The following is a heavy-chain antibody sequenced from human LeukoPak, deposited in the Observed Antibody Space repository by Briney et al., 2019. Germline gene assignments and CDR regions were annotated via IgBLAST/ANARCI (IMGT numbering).Heavy chain of an antibody. CDR2: ISYDGSNK. CDR3: AKGIQLWYWGYYFDY. CDR1: GFTFSSYG. J-gene: IGHJ4*02. D-gene: IGHD5-18*01. Sequence: GGSLRLSCAASGFTFSSYGLHWVRQAPGKGLEWVAVISYDGSNKYYADSVKGRFTISRDNSKNTLYLQMNSLRAEDTAVYYCAKGIQLWYWGYYFDYWGQGTLVTVSS. V-gene: IGHV3-30*18.